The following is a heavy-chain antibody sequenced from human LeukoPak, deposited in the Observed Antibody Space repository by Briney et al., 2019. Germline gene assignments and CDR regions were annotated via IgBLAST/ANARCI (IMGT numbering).Heavy chain of an antibody. Sequence: GASVKVSCKASGYTFTDSYLHWVRQAPGQGLEWMGWINPNSGATNYAQDFQGRVTMTSDTSITTAYMELNRLTSDDTAVYYCARGIHVTDVWGQGTTVTVSS. J-gene: IGHJ6*02. CDR2: INPNSGAT. V-gene: IGHV1-2*02. CDR1: GYTFTDSY. CDR3: ARGIHVTDV.